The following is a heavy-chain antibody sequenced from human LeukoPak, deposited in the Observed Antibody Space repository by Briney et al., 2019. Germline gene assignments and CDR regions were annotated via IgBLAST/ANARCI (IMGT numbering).Heavy chain of an antibody. V-gene: IGHV1-69*04. CDR3: ARDRAARKDSSGYYSYYGMDV. Sequence: SVKVSCKASGGTFSSYAISWVRQAPGQGLEWMGRIIPILGIANYAQKFQGRVTITADKSTSTAYMELSSLRPEDTAVYYCARDRAARKDSSGYYSYYGMDVWGQGTTVTVSS. CDR1: GGTFSSYA. D-gene: IGHD3-22*01. J-gene: IGHJ6*02. CDR2: IIPILGIA.